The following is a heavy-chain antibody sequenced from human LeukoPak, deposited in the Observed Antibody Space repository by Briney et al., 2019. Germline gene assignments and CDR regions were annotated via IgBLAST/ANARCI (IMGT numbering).Heavy chain of an antibody. CDR3: ALVSSSGWYFDY. CDR2: INHSGST. D-gene: IGHD6-19*01. CDR1: GGSFSGYY. Sequence: SETLSLTCAVYGGSFSGYYWSWIRQPPGKGLEWIGEINHSGSTNYNPSLKSRVTISVDTSKNQFSLKLSSVTAADTAVYYCALVSSSGWYFDYWGQGTLVTVSS. V-gene: IGHV4-34*01. J-gene: IGHJ4*02.